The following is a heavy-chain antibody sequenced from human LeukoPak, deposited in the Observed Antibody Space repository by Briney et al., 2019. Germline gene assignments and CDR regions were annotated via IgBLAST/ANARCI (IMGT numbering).Heavy chain of an antibody. D-gene: IGHD5-18*01. CDR2: IYYSGST. CDR3: ARASSYGSIDY. Sequence: SETLSLTCTVSGGSISSYYWSWIRQPPGKGLEWLGYIYYSGSTNYNPSLKSRVTILVDTSKNQFSLKLSSVTAADTAVYYCARASSYGSIDYWGQGTLVTVSS. J-gene: IGHJ4*02. CDR1: GGSISSYY. V-gene: IGHV4-59*01.